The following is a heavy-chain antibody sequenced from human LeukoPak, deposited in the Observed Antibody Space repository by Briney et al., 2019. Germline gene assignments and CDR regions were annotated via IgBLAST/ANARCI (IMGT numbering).Heavy chain of an antibody. CDR1: GGSFSGYY. CDR3: ASQGHHGKIVGTTLSYFYMDV. Sequence: PSETLSLTCAVYGGSFSGYYWSWIRQPPGKGLEWIGEINHSGSTNYNPSLKSRVTISVDTSKNQFSLKLSSVTAADTAFYYCASQGHHGKIVGTTLSYFYMDVWGKGTTVAVSS. J-gene: IGHJ6*03. D-gene: IGHD1-26*01. V-gene: IGHV4-34*01. CDR2: INHSGST.